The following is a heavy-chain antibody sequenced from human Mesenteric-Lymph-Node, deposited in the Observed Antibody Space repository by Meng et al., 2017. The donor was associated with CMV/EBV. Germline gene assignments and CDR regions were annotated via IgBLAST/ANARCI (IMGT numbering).Heavy chain of an antibody. J-gene: IGHJ5*02. V-gene: IGHV4-39*01. CDR2: IYYSGST. D-gene: IGHD3-10*01. CDR1: GGSIISSSYY. CDR3: ARPHYYGSGSSPWFDP. Sequence: QLQLQESGPGLVKPSETLSLTCTVSGGSIISSSYYWGWIRQPPGKGLEWIGSIYYSGSTYYNPSLKSRVTIPVDTSKNQFSLKLSSVTAADTAVYYCARPHYYGSGSSPWFDPWGQGTLVTVSS.